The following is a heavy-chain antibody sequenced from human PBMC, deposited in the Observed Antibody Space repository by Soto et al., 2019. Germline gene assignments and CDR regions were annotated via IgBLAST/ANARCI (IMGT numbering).Heavy chain of an antibody. CDR1: GGSISSGDYY. V-gene: IGHV4-30-4*01. CDR3: AREVISYYYYYGMDV. Sequence: SETLSLTCTVSGGSISSGDYYWSWIRQPPGKGLEWIGYIYYSGSTYYNPSLKSRVTISVDTSKNQFSLKLSSVTAADTAVYYCAREVISYYYYYGMDVWGQGTTVTVFS. CDR2: IYYSGST. D-gene: IGHD3-10*01. J-gene: IGHJ6*02.